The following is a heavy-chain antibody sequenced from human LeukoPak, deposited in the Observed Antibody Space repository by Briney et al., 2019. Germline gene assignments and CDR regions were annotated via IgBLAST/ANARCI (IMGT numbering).Heavy chain of an antibody. CDR1: GFTFSSYA. Sequence: GGSLRLSCSASGFTFSSYAMHWVRQAPGKGLEFVSAISNNGDSTFYADSVKGRFTISRDNSKNTLYLQMTSLRAEDTAVYYCVKDEGGSIRFDYWGQGTLVAVSS. D-gene: IGHD1-26*01. J-gene: IGHJ4*02. CDR2: ISNNGDST. CDR3: VKDEGGSIRFDY. V-gene: IGHV3-64D*09.